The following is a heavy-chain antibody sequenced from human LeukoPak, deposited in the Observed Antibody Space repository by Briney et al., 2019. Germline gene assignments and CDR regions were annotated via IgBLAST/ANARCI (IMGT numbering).Heavy chain of an antibody. CDR3: ASIRGPVRSSPLDP. D-gene: IGHD3-10*01. V-gene: IGHV4-34*01. Sequence: SETLSLTCAVYGGSFSGYYWSWIRQPPGKGLEWIGEINHSGSTNYNPFLKSRVTISVDTSKNQFSLKLSSVTAADTAVYYCASIRGPVRSSPLDPWGRGTLVTVSS. J-gene: IGHJ5*02. CDR2: INHSGST. CDR1: GGSFSGYY.